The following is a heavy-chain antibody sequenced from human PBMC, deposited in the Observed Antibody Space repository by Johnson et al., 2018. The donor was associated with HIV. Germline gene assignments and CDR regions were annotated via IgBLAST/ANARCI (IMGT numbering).Heavy chain of an antibody. Sequence: QVQLVESGGGLVKPGGSLRLSCAASGFTFTNAWMSWLRQAPGKGLEWVSYISSSGSTIYYADSVKGRFIISRDNAKNSLYLQMNSLRAEDTAVYYCATRDPTYRPGAFDLWGQGTMVTVSS. J-gene: IGHJ3*01. V-gene: IGHV3-11*04. CDR3: ATRDPTYRPGAFDL. CDR2: ISSSGSTI. CDR1: GFTFTNAW. D-gene: IGHD1-14*01.